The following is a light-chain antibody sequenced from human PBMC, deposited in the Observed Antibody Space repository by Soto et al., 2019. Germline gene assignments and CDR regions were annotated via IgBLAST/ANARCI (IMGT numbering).Light chain of an antibody. V-gene: IGKV3-20*01. CDR1: QSIRSTY. Sequence: EIVLTQSPGTLSLSPGERATLSCRASQSIRSTYLAWYQQKPGQAPSLLIYGASSRATGVPDRFSGSGSGTDFTLTISRPEPEDFAVYYCQQYGSSFGQGTKVEIK. CDR2: GAS. J-gene: IGKJ1*01. CDR3: QQYGSS.